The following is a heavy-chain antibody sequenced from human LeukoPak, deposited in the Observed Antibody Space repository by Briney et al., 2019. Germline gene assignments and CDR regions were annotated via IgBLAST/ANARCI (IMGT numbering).Heavy chain of an antibody. J-gene: IGHJ4*02. D-gene: IGHD3-3*01. V-gene: IGHV4-34*01. Sequence: SETLCLTCAVYGGSFSGYYWSWIRQPPGKGLEWIGEINHSGSTNYNPSLKSRVTISVDTSKNQFSLKLSSVTAADTAVYYCARDLDFWSGCYTAERAFDYWGQGTLVTVSP. CDR1: GGSFSGYY. CDR2: INHSGST. CDR3: ARDLDFWSGCYTAERAFDY.